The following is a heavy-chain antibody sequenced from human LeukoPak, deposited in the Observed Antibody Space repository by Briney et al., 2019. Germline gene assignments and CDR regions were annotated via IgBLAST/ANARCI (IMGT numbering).Heavy chain of an antibody. CDR2: INRNSGGT. CDR1: GYSFTGYY. J-gene: IGHJ4*02. D-gene: IGHD2-15*01. Sequence: ASVKVSCKASGYSFTGYYMHWVRQAPGQRLEWMEWINRNSGGTKYAQKFQGRVTMTRDTSINTAYMELREMRPDDTAVYYCARGPDCSGGSCHVDYWGQGTLVTVSS. CDR3: ARGPDCSGGSCHVDY. V-gene: IGHV1-2*02.